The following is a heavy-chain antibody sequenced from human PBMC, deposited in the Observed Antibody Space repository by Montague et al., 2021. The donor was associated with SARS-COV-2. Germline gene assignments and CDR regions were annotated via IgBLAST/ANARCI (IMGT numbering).Heavy chain of an antibody. CDR2: INHSGSS. V-gene: IGHV4-34*01. J-gene: IGHJ4*02. CDR1: GGSFSGYY. CDR3: ARGSSLLQCGYW. Sequence: SETLSLTCAVYGGSFSGYYWTWIRQPPGKGLEWIAEINHSGSSNYNPSLKSRVTISVDTSKKQFSLNMRSVTAADTAVYYCARGSSLLQCGYWWGQGTLVTVSS. D-gene: IGHD2-2*03.